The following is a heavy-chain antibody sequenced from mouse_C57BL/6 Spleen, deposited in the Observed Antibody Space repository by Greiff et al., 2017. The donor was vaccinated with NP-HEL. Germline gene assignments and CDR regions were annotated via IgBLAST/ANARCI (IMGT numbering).Heavy chain of an antibody. CDR2: IYPGDGDT. J-gene: IGHJ3*01. CDR3: ARGETIVTSFAY. D-gene: IGHD2-5*01. V-gene: IGHV1-82*01. Sequence: VQLQQSGPELVKPGASVKISCKASGYAFSSSWMNWVKQRPGKGLEWIGRIYPGDGDTNYNGKFKGKATLTADKSSSTAYMQLSSLTSEDSAVYFCARGETIVTSFAYWGQGTLVTVSA. CDR1: GYAFSSSW.